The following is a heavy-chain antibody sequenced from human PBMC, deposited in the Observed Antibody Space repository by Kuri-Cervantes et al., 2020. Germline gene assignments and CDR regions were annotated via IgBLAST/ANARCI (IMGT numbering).Heavy chain of an antibody. CDR1: GFTLSSYG. D-gene: IGHD1-1*01. Sequence: GWSLRLCCAASGFTLSSYGMHWVRQAPGKGLEWVAVIWYDGSNKYYADSVKGRFTISRDNSKNTLYLQMNSLRAEDTAVYYCATWTFPPPTPHDYWGQGTLVTVSS. V-gene: IGHV3-33*01. J-gene: IGHJ4*02. CDR3: ATWTFPPPTPHDY. CDR2: IWYDGSNK.